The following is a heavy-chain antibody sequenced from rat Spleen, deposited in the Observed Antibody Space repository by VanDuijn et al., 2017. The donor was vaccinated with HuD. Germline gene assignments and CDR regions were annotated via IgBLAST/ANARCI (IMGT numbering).Heavy chain of an antibody. D-gene: IGHD1-1*01. CDR1: GFTFSTFP. J-gene: IGHJ2*01. Sequence: EVQLVESGGGLVQPGRSLKLSCAASGFTFSTFPMAWVRQAPKMGLEWVASISSGGGDTYYPDSVRGRFTISRDNAKSTLYLQMDSLRSEDTTTYYCARQATTVPSYFDYWGQGVMVTVSS. CDR3: ARQATTVPSYFDY. CDR2: ISSGGGDT. V-gene: IGHV5-25*01.